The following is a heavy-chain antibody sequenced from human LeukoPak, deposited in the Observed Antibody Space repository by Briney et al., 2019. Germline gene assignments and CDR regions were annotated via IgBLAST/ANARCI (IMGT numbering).Heavy chain of an antibody. CDR3: AKTSIAVAGTSDLDY. Sequence: ETLSLTCTVSGGSISSYYWSWVRQAPGKGLEWVSAISGSGGSTYYADSVKGRFTISRDNSKNTLYLQMNSLRAEDTAVYYCAKTSIAVAGTSDLDYWGQGTLVTVSS. CDR2: ISGSGGST. D-gene: IGHD6-19*01. CDR1: GGSISSYY. J-gene: IGHJ4*02. V-gene: IGHV3-23*01.